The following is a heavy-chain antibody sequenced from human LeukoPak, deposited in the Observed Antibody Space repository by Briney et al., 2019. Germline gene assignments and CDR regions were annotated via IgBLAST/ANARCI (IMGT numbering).Heavy chain of an antibody. CDR2: IRYDGSNK. Sequence: GGSLRLSCAASGFTFSSYGMHWVRQAPGKGLEWVAFIRYDGSNKYYADSVKGRFTISRDNSKNTLYLQMNSLRAEDTAVYYCAKDSFALEPRNWFDPWGQGTLVTVSS. CDR1: GFTFSSYG. V-gene: IGHV3-30*02. CDR3: AKDSFALEPRNWFDP. D-gene: IGHD1-1*01. J-gene: IGHJ5*02.